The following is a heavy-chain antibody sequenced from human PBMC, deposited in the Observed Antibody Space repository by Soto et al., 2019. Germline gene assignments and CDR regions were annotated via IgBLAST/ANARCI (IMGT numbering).Heavy chain of an antibody. D-gene: IGHD3-3*01. CDR2: ISSSGSTI. J-gene: IGHJ6*03. CDR1: GFTFSDYY. CDR3: ARVSPTYDFWSGAYYYYIDV. V-gene: IGHV3-11*01. Sequence: GGSLRLSCAASGFTFSDYYMSWIRQAPGKGLEWVSYISSSGSTIYYADSVKGRFTISRDNAKNSLYLQMNSLRAEDTAVYYCARVSPTYDFWSGAYYYYIDVWGKGTTVTVSS.